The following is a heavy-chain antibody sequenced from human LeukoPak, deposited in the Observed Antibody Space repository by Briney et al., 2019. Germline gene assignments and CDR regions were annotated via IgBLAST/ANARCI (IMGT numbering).Heavy chain of an antibody. CDR3: AKVRYCSSTSCPGGAFDI. J-gene: IGHJ3*02. CDR1: GFTFSSYS. D-gene: IGHD2-2*01. Sequence: GGSLRLSCAASGFTFSSYSMNWVRQAPGKGLEWVSSISSSSSYIYYADSVKGRFTISRDNAKNSLYLQMNSLRAEDTAVYYCAKVRYCSSTSCPGGAFDIWGQGTMVTVSS. CDR2: ISSSSSYI. V-gene: IGHV3-21*01.